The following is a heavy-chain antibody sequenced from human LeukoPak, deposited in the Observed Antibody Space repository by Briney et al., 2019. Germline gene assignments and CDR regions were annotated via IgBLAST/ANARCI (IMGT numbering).Heavy chain of an antibody. CDR3: ASQRITMVRGVINLYGMDV. CDR1: GYTFTSYD. V-gene: IGHV1-8*01. J-gene: IGHJ6*02. D-gene: IGHD3-10*01. Sequence: ASVKVSCKASGYTFTSYDINWVRQATGQGLERMGWMNPNSGNTGYAQRFQGRVTMTRNTSISTAYMELSSLRSEDTAVYYCASQRITMVRGVINLYGMDVWGQGTTVTVSS. CDR2: MNPNSGNT.